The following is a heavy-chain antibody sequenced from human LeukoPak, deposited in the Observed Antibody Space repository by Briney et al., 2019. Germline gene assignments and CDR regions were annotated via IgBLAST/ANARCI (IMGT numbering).Heavy chain of an antibody. Sequence: PSETLSLTCTVSGDSISGYYWSWIRQPPGKELEWIGYIYYSGSTNYNPSLKSRVTISVDTSKNQFSLKLSSLTAADTAVYYCASSALSYYDFWSGNNWFDPSGQGTLVTVSS. CDR1: GDSISGYY. D-gene: IGHD3-3*01. V-gene: IGHV4-59*01. J-gene: IGHJ5*02. CDR2: IYYSGST. CDR3: ASSALSYYDFWSGNNWFDP.